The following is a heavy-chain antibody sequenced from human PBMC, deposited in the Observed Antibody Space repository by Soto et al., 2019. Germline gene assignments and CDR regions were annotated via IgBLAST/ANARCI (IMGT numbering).Heavy chain of an antibody. CDR1: GGSISSYY. CDR2: IYYSGST. J-gene: IGHJ6*02. D-gene: IGHD2-2*01. V-gene: IGHV4-59*01. CDR3: ARSDGCSSTSCFYYYYYGMDV. Sequence: ETLSLTCTVSGGSISSYYWSWIRQPPGKGLEWIGYIYYSGSTNYNPSLKGRVTISVDTSKNQFSLXXXXXXAADTAVYYCARSDGCSSTSCFYYYYYGMDVWGQGTTVTVSS.